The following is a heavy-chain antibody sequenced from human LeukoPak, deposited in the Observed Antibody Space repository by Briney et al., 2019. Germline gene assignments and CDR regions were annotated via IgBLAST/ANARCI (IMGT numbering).Heavy chain of an antibody. V-gene: IGHV3-48*03. J-gene: IGHJ3*02. CDR2: ISSSGSTI. CDR3: ARDPDIVVGAFEAFYI. Sequence: GGSLRLSCAASGFTFSSYEMNWVRQAPGKGLEWVSYISSSGSTIYYADSVKGRFPISRDNAKNSLYLQMNSLRAEDTGVYYCARDPDIVVGAFEAFYILGQGTMVTVSS. D-gene: IGHD2-21*01. CDR1: GFTFSSYE.